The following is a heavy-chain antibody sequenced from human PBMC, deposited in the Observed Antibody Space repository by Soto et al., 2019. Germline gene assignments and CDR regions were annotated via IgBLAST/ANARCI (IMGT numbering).Heavy chain of an antibody. CDR1: GFSLSTSGMC. CDR3: ARTTTGGYYYYGMDV. V-gene: IGHV2-70*01. J-gene: IGHJ6*02. D-gene: IGHD1-26*01. CDR2: IDWDDDK. Sequence: SGPTLVNPTQTLTLTCTFSGFSLSTSGMCVSWMRQPPGKALEWLALIDWDDDKYYSTSLKTRLTISKDTSKNQVVLTMTNMDPVDTATYYCARTTTGGYYYYGMDVWGQGTTVTVSS.